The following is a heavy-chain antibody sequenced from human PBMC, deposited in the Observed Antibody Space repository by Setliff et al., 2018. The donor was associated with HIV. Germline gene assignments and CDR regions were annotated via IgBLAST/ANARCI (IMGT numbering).Heavy chain of an antibody. D-gene: IGHD1-26*01. CDR2: IYSNGGT. V-gene: IGHV4-59*11. Sequence: SETLSLTCTVSGGSISNRYWSWIRQPPGKGLEYIGYIYSNGGTNYNPSLKSRVTISVDTSKNQFSLRLSSVTAADTAVYYCARDRRIVGATGGIDYWGQGTLVTVSS. CDR1: GGSISNRY. CDR3: ARDRRIVGATGGIDY. J-gene: IGHJ4*02.